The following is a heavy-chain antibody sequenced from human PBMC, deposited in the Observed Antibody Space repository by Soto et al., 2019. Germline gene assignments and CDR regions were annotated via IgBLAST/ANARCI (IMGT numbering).Heavy chain of an antibody. Sequence: GESLKISCKGSGYSFSTYWIAWVRQMPGKGLEWMGIIYPGDSETRYSPSFEGQVTISADKSISTAYLEWNSLKASDTAMYFRARRRGVINWFDPWGQGTLVTVSS. CDR1: GYSFSTYW. CDR3: ARRRGVINWFDP. CDR2: IYPGDSET. J-gene: IGHJ5*02. D-gene: IGHD3-10*01. V-gene: IGHV5-51*01.